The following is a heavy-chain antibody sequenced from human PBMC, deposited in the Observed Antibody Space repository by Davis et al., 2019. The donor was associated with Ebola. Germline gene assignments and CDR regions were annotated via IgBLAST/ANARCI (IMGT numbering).Heavy chain of an antibody. V-gene: IGHV4-4*02. CDR1: GGSIRRSNW. CDR3: ARHNPTVNWFDP. CDR2: IYYSGST. Sequence: MPSETLSLTCALSGGSIRRSNWWSWARQPPGTRLELIAYIYYSGSTYYNPSLKSRVTISVDTSKNQFSLKLSSVTAADTAVYYCARHNPTVNWFDPWGQGTLVTVSS. J-gene: IGHJ5*02. D-gene: IGHD4-17*01.